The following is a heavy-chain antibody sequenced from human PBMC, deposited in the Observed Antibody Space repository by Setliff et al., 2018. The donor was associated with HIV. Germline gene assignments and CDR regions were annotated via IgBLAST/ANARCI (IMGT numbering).Heavy chain of an antibody. CDR1: GGSFTNYY. V-gene: IGHV4-34*01. D-gene: IGHD3-22*01. CDR2: INHSGST. Sequence: ETLSLTCAVYGGSFTNYYWSWIRQPPGKGLEWIGEINHSGSTNYNPSLKSRVTISVDTSKNQFSLKLSSVTAADTAVFYCARLTTTYYYDSSAYYHPVWGQGTLVTVSS. J-gene: IGHJ4*02. CDR3: ARLTTTYYYDSSAYYHPV.